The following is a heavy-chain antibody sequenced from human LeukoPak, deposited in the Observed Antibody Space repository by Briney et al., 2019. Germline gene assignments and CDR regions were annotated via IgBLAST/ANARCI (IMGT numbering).Heavy chain of an antibody. D-gene: IGHD6-19*01. CDR3: SKVRGTYRSGYLFVY. Sequence: PGGSLTLSCPASGFTFDNYAMHWVRQAPGKGLEWLSIISWNSGYIGYADSVKGRFTISRDNAKKPLDLQMNSLRAEDTAFYYCSKVRGTYRSGYLFVYWGQGALVTVSS. CDR2: ISWNSGYI. CDR1: GFTFDNYA. V-gene: IGHV3-9*01. J-gene: IGHJ4*02.